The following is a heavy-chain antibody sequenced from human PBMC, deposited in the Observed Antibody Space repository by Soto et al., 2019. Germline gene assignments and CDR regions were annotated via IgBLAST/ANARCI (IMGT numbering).Heavy chain of an antibody. CDR3: ARSLGFGELLSYYYYYYYVDV. J-gene: IGHJ6*03. V-gene: IGHV4-39*01. CDR1: GGSISSSSYY. CDR2: IYYSGST. Sequence: QLQLQESGPGLVKPSETLSLTCTVSGGSISSSSYYWGWIRQPPGKGLEWIGSIYYSGSTYYNPSLKSRVTISVDTSKNQFSLKLSSVTAADTAVYYCARSLGFGELLSYYYYYYYVDVWGKGTTVTVSS. D-gene: IGHD3-10*01.